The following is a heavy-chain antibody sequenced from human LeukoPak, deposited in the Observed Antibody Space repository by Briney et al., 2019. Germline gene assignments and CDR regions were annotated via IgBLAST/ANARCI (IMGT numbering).Heavy chain of an antibody. CDR1: GFTFSRSD. D-gene: IGHD6-25*01. CDR2: ISRSSSYM. Sequence: GGSLRLSCAASGFTFSRSDMKWVRQAPGKELEWVSSISRSSSYMYYAESVKGRFTISRDNARNSLYLQMNSLRAEDTAVYYCATDRYSSDWNFAEMAVDHWGQGTLVTVSS. V-gene: IGHV3-21*01. J-gene: IGHJ4*02. CDR3: ATDRYSSDWNFAEMAVDH.